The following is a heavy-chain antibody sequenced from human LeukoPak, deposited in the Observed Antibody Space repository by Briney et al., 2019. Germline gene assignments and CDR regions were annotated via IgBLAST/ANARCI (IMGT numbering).Heavy chain of an antibody. V-gene: IGHV4-34*01. J-gene: IGHJ3*02. CDR2: INHSGST. CDR1: GGSFSGYY. Sequence: TSETLSLTCAVYGGSFSGYYWSWIRQPPGKGLEWIGEINHSGSTNYNPPLKSRVTISVDTSKNQFSLKLSSVTAADTAVYYCASSAAGLGAFDIWGQGTMVTVSS. D-gene: IGHD6-13*01. CDR3: ASSAAGLGAFDI.